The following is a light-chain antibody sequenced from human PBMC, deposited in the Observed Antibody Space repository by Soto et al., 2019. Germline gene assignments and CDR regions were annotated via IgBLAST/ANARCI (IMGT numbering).Light chain of an antibody. Sequence: EFVVTQSPGTLSLSPGERATLSCRTSQIVNNRYLAWYQQKPGQAPRLLMYDAASRPGGIPDRFSGSGFGTEFTLTISRLEPEDFAVYYCGQFVSAPPRTVGQGTKVDSK. CDR3: GQFVSAPPRT. CDR1: QIVNNRY. J-gene: IGKJ1*01. V-gene: IGKV3-20*01. CDR2: DAA.